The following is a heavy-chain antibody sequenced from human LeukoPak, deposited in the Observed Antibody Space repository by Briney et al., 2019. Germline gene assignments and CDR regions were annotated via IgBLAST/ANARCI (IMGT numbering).Heavy chain of an antibody. CDR2: IKQDGSEK. CDR3: ARGGGYAWDY. CDR1: GFTFTTYW. Sequence: GGSLTLSCATSGFTFTTYWMNWVRQAPGKGLEWVANIKQDGSEKYYVDSVKGRFTISRDNARNLLYLQMNSLRADDTAVYYCARGGGYAWDYWGQGTLVTVSS. V-gene: IGHV3-7*01. D-gene: IGHD5-12*01. J-gene: IGHJ4*02.